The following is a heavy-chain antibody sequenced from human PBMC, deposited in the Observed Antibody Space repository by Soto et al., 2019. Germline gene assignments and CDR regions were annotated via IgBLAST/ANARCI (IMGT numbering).Heavy chain of an antibody. Sequence: GGSLRLSCAASGFTFSSYSMNWVRQAPGKGLEWVSYISSSSSTIYYADSVKGRFTISRDNAKNSLYLQMNGLRDEDTAVYYCARSIAAAEGGDWYFDLWGRGTLVTVSS. CDR2: ISSSSSTI. D-gene: IGHD6-13*01. CDR1: GFTFSSYS. V-gene: IGHV3-48*02. J-gene: IGHJ2*01. CDR3: ARSIAAAEGGDWYFDL.